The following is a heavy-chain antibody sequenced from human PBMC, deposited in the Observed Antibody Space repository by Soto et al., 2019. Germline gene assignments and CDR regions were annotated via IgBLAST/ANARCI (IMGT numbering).Heavy chain of an antibody. CDR3: ARAQGPGYFDY. CDR2: ISSSSSYI. J-gene: IGHJ4*02. V-gene: IGHV3-21*01. CDR1: GFTFSSYS. Sequence: EVQLVESGGGLVKPGGSLSLSCAASGFTFSSYSMNWVRQAPGKVLAWVSSISSSSSYIYYADSAKGRFTISRDNAKNSLYLQMNSMRAEDTAVYYCARAQGPGYFDYWGQGTLVTVSS.